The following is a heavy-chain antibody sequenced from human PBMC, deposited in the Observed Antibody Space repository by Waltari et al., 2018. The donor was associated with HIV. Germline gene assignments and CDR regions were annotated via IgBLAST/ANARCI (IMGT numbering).Heavy chain of an antibody. CDR1: GFNVSANY. CDR3: ATDDFLTY. Sequence: EVQLVESGGGLVQPGGSLRLSCVVSGFNVSANYMSWVRQAPGEGLEWGSAMFTGGTTYYADSVKGRVTISRDNSRNTVYLQMNNLRAEDTAVYYCATDDFLTYWGQGTPVTVSS. CDR2: MFTGGTT. D-gene: IGHD7-27*01. V-gene: IGHV3-66*01. J-gene: IGHJ4*02.